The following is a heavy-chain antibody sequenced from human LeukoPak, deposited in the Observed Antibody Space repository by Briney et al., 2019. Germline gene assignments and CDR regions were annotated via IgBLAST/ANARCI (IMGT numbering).Heavy chain of an antibody. CDR2: INTNTGTP. CDR1: GFTFAKYA. J-gene: IGHJ3*02. Sequence: GASVKVSCKASGFTFAKYAMSWVRQAPGQGLEWMGWINTNTGTPTYARGFTGRFVFSLDTSVSTAYLQISSLKPEDTALYYCARAYSSSWYSAFDIWGRGTMVTVSS. CDR3: ARAYSSSWYSAFDI. D-gene: IGHD6-13*01. V-gene: IGHV7-4-1*02.